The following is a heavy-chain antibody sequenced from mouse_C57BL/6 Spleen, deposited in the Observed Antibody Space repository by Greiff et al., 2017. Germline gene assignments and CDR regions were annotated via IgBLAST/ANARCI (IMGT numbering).Heavy chain of an antibody. Sequence: EVKLVESGGGLVQPGGSMKLSCAASGFTFSDAWMDWVRQSPEKGLEWVAEIRNKANNHATYYAESVKGRFTISRDDSKSSVYLQMNSLRAEDTGIYYCTRPQTAQATWFAYWGQGTLVTVSA. V-gene: IGHV6-6*01. CDR2: IRNKANNHAT. D-gene: IGHD3-2*02. CDR1: GFTFSDAW. J-gene: IGHJ3*01. CDR3: TRPQTAQATWFAY.